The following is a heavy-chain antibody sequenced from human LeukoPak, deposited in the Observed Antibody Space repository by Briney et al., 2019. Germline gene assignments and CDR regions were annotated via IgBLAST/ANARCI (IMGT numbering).Heavy chain of an antibody. D-gene: IGHD1-1*01. CDR3: ARGGDWKFDY. Sequence: PSETLSLTCAVSGDSIGSNKWWTWVRQPPGKGLEWIGEIHHSGRLNYSPSLKSRVTISVDKSKNHFSPNLNSITPADTAIYYCARGGDWKFDYWGQGALVTVSS. J-gene: IGHJ4*02. CDR1: GDSIGSNKW. V-gene: IGHV4-4*02. CDR2: IHHSGRL.